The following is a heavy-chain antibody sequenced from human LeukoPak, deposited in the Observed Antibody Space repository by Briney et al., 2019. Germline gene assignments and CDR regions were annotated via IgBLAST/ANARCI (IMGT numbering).Heavy chain of an antibody. CDR2: IGSRGSPI. J-gene: IGHJ3*01. D-gene: IGHD3-9*01. Sequence: GGSLRLSCAASGFAFSDYYMTWVRQAPGKGLECVSYIGSRGSPIHYADSLKGRFTISRDNAKNSLYLQMNSLRAEDTAVYYCARVGTGWGAFDFWGQGTMVTVSS. CDR3: ARVGTGWGAFDF. CDR1: GFAFSDYY. V-gene: IGHV3-11*04.